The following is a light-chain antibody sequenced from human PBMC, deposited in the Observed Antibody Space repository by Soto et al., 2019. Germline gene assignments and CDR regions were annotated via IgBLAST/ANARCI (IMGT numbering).Light chain of an antibody. J-gene: IGKJ4*01. CDR3: QQRSNWPPLT. V-gene: IGKV3-11*01. CDR1: QSVSNY. Sequence: EIVLTQSPATLSLSPGERATLSCRASQSVSNYLAWYQQKPGQAPRLLIYDTSNRATGIPGRFSGSGSGTDFTLTISSREPEDFAPYYCQQRSNWPPLTFGGGTKVEIK. CDR2: DTS.